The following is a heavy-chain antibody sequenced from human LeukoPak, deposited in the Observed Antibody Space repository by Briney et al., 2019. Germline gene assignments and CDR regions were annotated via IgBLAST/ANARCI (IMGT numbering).Heavy chain of an antibody. Sequence: PGGSLRLSCAASGFTFSSYAMSWVRQAPGRGLEWVSAISGSGGSTYYADSVKGRFTISRDNSKNTLYLQMNSLRAEDTAVYYCAKSDRFGVVNYDYWGQGTLVTVSS. CDR2: ISGSGGST. CDR1: GFTFSSYA. V-gene: IGHV3-23*01. CDR3: AKSDRFGVVNYDY. J-gene: IGHJ4*02. D-gene: IGHD3-3*01.